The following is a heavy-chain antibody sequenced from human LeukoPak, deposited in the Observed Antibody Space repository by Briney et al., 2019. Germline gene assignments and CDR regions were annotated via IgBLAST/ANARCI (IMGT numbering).Heavy chain of an antibody. CDR1: GYTFTGYY. D-gene: IGHD5-18*01. Sequence: ASVKVSCKASGYTFTGYYLHWVRQAPEQGLEWLGRINPNTGGTDDAQKFQGRVTMTRDTSINTAYMELSRLRPDDTAVYYCARDRSGYSYGEPLDHWGQGTLVIVSS. CDR2: INPNTGGT. V-gene: IGHV1-2*06. J-gene: IGHJ4*02. CDR3: ARDRSGYSYGEPLDH.